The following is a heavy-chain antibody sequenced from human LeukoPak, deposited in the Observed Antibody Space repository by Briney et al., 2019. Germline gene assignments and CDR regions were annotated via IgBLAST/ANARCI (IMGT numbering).Heavy chain of an antibody. CDR2: IRYDGSNK. CDR3: AKDLRLSVGTSPFDY. J-gene: IGHJ4*02. Sequence: GGSLRLSCVASGFTFSSYGMHWVRQAPGKGLEWVAFIRYDGSNKYYADSVKGRFTISRDNSKNTLYLQMNSLRADDTALYYCAKDLRLSVGTSPFDYWGQGTLVTVSS. V-gene: IGHV3-30*02. CDR1: GFTFSSYG. D-gene: IGHD4-23*01.